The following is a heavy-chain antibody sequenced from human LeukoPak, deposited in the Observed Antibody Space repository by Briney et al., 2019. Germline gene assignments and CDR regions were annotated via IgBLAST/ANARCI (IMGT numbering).Heavy chain of an antibody. D-gene: IGHD1-1*01. J-gene: IGHJ4*02. Sequence: ASVKVSCKVSGYTLTELSMHWVRQAPGKGLEWMGGFDPEDGETIYAQKFQGRVSMTTDTSTSTAYMELASLRSDDTAVYYCARDDNYNPLVHWGQGTLVTVSS. V-gene: IGHV1-24*01. CDR2: FDPEDGET. CDR3: ARDDNYNPLVH. CDR1: GYTLTELS.